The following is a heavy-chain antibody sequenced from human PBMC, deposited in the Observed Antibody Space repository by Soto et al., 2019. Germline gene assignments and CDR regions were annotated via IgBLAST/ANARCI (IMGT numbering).Heavy chain of an antibody. CDR1: GFTFSDAT. D-gene: IGHD6-19*01. CDR3: TSFRHGVAGTENCDY. CDR2: IRSKANSYTT. V-gene: IGHV3-73*01. J-gene: IGHJ4*02. Sequence: EVQLVESGGGLVQPGGSLKLSCVTSGFTFSDATIHWVRRASGKGLEWVGRIRSKANSYTTEYAASVKGKFTISRDDTKNTAYLQMNSLKTEDTAVYFCTSFRHGVAGTENCDYWGQGTLVTVSS.